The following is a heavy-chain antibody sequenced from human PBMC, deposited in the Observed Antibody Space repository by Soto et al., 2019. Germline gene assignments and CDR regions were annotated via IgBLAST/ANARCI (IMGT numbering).Heavy chain of an antibody. Sequence: QVDLVHSGAEVKEPGASVRISCEASRYTFTSYGIHLLRQAPGQRLEWMGWINTGSSNTRYSPEFQARVTITRDTSASTAYVELNSLRSEDTAVYYGATAMPTAGSIYFDQWGQGTLVTGSS. CDR3: ATAMPTAGSIYFDQ. CDR2: INTGSSNT. V-gene: IGHV1-3*04. CDR1: RYTFTSYG. D-gene: IGHD6-13*01. J-gene: IGHJ4*02.